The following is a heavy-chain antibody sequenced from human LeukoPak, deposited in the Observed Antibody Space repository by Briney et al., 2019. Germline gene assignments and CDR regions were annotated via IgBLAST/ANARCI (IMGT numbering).Heavy chain of an antibody. CDR1: GYTFTSFW. V-gene: IGHV5-51*01. D-gene: IGHD3-22*01. CDR3: ARPRGYYYDSSGYYEFYYFDY. CDR2: INPGDSDT. J-gene: IGHJ4*02. Sequence: GESLKISCKASGYTFTSFWIGWVRQMPGKGLEWMAIINPGDSDTRYSPSFQGQVTISADKSISTAYLQWSSLKASDTAMYYCARPRGYYYDSSGYYEFYYFDYWGQGTLVTVSS.